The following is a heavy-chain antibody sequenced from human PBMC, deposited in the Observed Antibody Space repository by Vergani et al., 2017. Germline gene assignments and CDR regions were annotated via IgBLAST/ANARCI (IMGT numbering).Heavy chain of an antibody. J-gene: IGHJ1*01. D-gene: IGHD6-19*01. CDR1: GVSIGSNSYY. CDR3: TIHGRSGWAGYFHH. CDR2: IYYTGTT. Sequence: QLQLQESGPGLVKPSETLSLTCTVSGVSIGSNSYYWGWIRQPPGKGLEWIGTIYYTGTTYYNEAHKSRLTISVDTSKNQFSLNLTSVTAADTAVYYCTIHGRSGWAGYFHHWGQGTLVTASS. V-gene: IGHV4-39*01.